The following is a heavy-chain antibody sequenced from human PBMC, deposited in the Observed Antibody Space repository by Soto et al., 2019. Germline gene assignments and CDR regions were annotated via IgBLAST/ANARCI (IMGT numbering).Heavy chain of an antibody. V-gene: IGHV3-23*01. CDR2: ISDGGGST. CDR3: VKSGDNYNSLDY. J-gene: IGHJ4*02. D-gene: IGHD1-1*01. Sequence: PGGSLRLSCAASGFTFSKNAMSWVRQAPGKGLEWVSAISDGGGSTYYADSVKGRLTISRDNAKNSLYLQINSLRGDDTAIYYCVKSGDNYNSLDYWGQGTPGTVSS. CDR1: GFTFSKNA.